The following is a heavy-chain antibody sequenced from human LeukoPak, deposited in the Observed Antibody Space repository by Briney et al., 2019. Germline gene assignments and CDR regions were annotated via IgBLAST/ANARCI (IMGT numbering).Heavy chain of an antibody. CDR1: GVTFSSYG. J-gene: IGHJ4*02. CDR2: ISSDGGST. V-gene: IGHV3-64D*06. CDR3: VPLYHGGVAY. D-gene: IGHD3-16*02. Sequence: GGSLRLSCSASGVTFSSYGMHWVRQAPGQGLEYVSAISSDGGSTYYADSVKGRFTISRDNSKNTLYLQVRSLRAEDTAVYYCVPLYHGGVAYWGQGTLVTVSS.